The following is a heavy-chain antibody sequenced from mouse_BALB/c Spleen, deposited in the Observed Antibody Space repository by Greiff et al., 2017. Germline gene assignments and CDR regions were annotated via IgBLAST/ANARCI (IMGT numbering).Heavy chain of an antibody. CDR1: GYTFTSYT. Sequence: VQLQESGAELVRPGASVKMSCKASGYTFTSYTMHWVKQRPGQGLEWIGYINPSSGYTNYNQKFKDKATLTADKSSSTAYMQLSSLTSEDSAVYYCAYDGYYEGFAYWGQGTLVTVSA. V-gene: IGHV1S26*01. D-gene: IGHD2-3*01. J-gene: IGHJ3*01. CDR2: INPSSGYT. CDR3: AYDGYYEGFAY.